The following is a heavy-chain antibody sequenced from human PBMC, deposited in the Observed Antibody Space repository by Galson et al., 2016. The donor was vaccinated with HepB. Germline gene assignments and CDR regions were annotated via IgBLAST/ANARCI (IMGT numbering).Heavy chain of an antibody. J-gene: IGHJ1*01. Sequence: SETLSLTCAVYGGSFSGHYWTWIRQPPGKGLEWIGEINDSGSVNYNPSLKSRVTISVDTSKNQFSLNLTSVTAADTAVYYCARGYPTVSVTLHIRVEYIQHWGQGTLVTVSS. CDR2: INDSGSV. D-gene: IGHD4-11*01. CDR1: GGSFSGHY. V-gene: IGHV4-34*01. CDR3: ARGYPTVSVTLHIRVEYIQH.